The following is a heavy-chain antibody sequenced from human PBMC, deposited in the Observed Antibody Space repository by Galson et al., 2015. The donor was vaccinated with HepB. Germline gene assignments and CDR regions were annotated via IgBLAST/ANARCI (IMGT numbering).Heavy chain of an antibody. D-gene: IGHD3-3*01. J-gene: IGHJ3*02. CDR2: ISSSGSTI. V-gene: IGHV3-48*03. Sequence: SLRLSCAASGFTFSSYEMNWVRQAPGKGLEWVSYISSSGSTIYYADSVKGRFTISRDNAKNSLYLQMNSLRAEDTAVYYCATKPWSIAFDIWGQGTMVTVSS. CDR1: GFTFSSYE. CDR3: ATKPWSIAFDI.